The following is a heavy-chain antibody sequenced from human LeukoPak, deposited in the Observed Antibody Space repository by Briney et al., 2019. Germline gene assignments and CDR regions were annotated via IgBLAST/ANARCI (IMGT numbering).Heavy chain of an antibody. CDR1: GFTFSGTW. CDR2: IKPDGSQK. D-gene: IGHD3-22*01. J-gene: IGHJ1*01. V-gene: IGHV3-7*01. Sequence: GGSLRLSCAASGFTFSGTWMSWVRQAPGKGLECVANIKPDGSQKYYVNSVKGRFTVSRDNTKKSLYLQMNRLRVEDTAIYYCKSDLNHDSGGWGQGTLVTVSS. CDR3: KSDLNHDSGG.